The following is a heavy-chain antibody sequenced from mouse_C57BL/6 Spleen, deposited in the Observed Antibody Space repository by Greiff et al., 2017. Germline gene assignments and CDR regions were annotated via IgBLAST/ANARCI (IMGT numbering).Heavy chain of an antibody. J-gene: IGHJ1*03. CDR1: GYSITSGYY. CDR3: AREGDYWYFDV. CDR2: ISYDGSN. V-gene: IGHV3-6*01. Sequence: EVKLMESGPGLVKPSQSLSLTCSVPGYSITSGYYWNWIRQFPGNKLEWMGYISYDGSNHYNPSLKNRISFTRDTSKNQFFLKLNSVTTEDTATYYCAREGDYWYFDVWGTGTTVTVSS.